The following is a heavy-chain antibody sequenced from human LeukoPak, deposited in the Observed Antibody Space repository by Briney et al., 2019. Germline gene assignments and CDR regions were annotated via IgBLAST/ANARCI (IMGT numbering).Heavy chain of an antibody. V-gene: IGHV4-4*07. J-gene: IGHJ4*02. CDR2: IYSSGST. Sequence: PSETLSLTCTVSTGSITNYYWNWVRQPVGKGLEWIGRIYSSGSTNYNPSLKGRVTMSVDTSKNQFSLKLNSVTAADTAVYYCARGIMYDSSWYFDYWGQGTLVTVSS. CDR3: ARGIMYDSSWYFDY. CDR1: TGSITNYY. D-gene: IGHD6-13*01.